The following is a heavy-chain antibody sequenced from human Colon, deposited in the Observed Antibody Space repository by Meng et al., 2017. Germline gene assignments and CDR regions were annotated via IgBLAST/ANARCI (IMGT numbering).Heavy chain of an antibody. CDR2: INIGNGNT. CDR3: ARDKGDWVLRDY. D-gene: IGHD2-21*01. V-gene: IGHV1-3*04. J-gene: IGHJ4*02. CDR1: GYTFTSHA. Sequence: QVQFGQSGAEVKKPGASVKVSCKASGYTFTSHALYWLRQAPGQRPEWMGWINIGNGNTKYSQNFQGRVTFTRDTSASTAYMELNSLRSEDTAVYYCARDKGDWVLRDYWGQGTLVTVPS.